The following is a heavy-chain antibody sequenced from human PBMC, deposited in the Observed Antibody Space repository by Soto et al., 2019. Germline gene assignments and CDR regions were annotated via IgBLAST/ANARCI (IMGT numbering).Heavy chain of an antibody. Sequence: QAHLVQSGAEVKKPGASVKVSCKASGYTFTTHDINWVRQAPGQGLEWLGWMDPNSGVVGYARRFQGRVTMTRNTSTSTAHMELSSLTSEDTAVYYCAKDLDVVMVLSATRGLDVWGQGTTVTVSS. D-gene: IGHD2-15*01. CDR2: MDPNSGVV. CDR3: AKDLDVVMVLSATRGLDV. J-gene: IGHJ6*02. CDR1: GYTFTTHD. V-gene: IGHV1-8*02.